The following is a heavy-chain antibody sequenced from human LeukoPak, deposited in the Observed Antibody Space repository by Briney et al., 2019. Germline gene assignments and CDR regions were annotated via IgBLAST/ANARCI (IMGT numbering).Heavy chain of an antibody. Sequence: SETLSLTCTVSGGSISSSSYYWGWIRQPPGQGLEWIGSIYYSGTTYYNPSLKSRVTISVDTSKNQFSLKLSSVTAADTAVYYCAPQGSDWYSNFDYWGQGTLVTVSS. CDR3: APQGSDWYSNFDY. D-gene: IGHD6-19*01. V-gene: IGHV4-39*01. CDR1: GGSISSSSYY. CDR2: IYYSGTT. J-gene: IGHJ4*02.